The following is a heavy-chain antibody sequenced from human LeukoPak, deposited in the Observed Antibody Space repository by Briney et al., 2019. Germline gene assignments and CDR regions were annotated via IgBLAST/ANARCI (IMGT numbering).Heavy chain of an antibody. D-gene: IGHD1-26*01. V-gene: IGHV1-18*01. Sequence: ASVKVSCKASGYTFTSYGISWVRQAPGQGLEWMGWISAYNGNTNYAQKLQGRVTMTTDTSTSTAYMELRSLRSEDTAVYYCARGLGSYCGYWYFDLWGRGTLVTVSS. CDR3: ARGLGSYCGYWYFDL. J-gene: IGHJ2*01. CDR2: ISAYNGNT. CDR1: GYTFTSYG.